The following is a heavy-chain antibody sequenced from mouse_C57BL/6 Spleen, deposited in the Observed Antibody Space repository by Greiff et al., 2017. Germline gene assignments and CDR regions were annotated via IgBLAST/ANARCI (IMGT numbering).Heavy chain of an antibody. CDR2: IHPNSGST. CDR3: AGGNYEGDYFDY. D-gene: IGHD2-1*01. J-gene: IGHJ2*01. CDR1: GYTFTSYW. V-gene: IGHV1-64*01. Sequence: QVQLQQPGAELVKPGASVKLSCKASGYTFTSYWMHWVKQRPGQGLEWIGMIHPNSGSTNYNEKFKSKATLTVDKSSSTAYMQLSSLTSEDSAVYYCAGGNYEGDYFDYWGQGTTLTVSS.